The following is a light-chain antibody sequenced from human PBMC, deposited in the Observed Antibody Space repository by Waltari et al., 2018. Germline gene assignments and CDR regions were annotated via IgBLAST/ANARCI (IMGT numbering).Light chain of an antibody. V-gene: IGKV1-27*01. J-gene: IGKJ4*01. CDR1: QSFSSS. CDR3: QQYYSYPLT. Sequence: DIQMKQSQASLSASVGDTGTITCRASQSFSSSLAWYQQKPVKAPNLLIYSASSLQSGVPSRFSGSKSGTDFTLTISRLQPEDIASYYCQQYYSYPLTFGGGTKVEIK. CDR2: SAS.